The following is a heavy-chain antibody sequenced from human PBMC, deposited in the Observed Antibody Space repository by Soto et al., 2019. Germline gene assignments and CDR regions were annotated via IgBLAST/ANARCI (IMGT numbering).Heavy chain of an antibody. CDR1: GFTVGGNY. V-gene: IGHV3-53*02. CDR2: IYNGGGT. Sequence: EEQLVETGGGLIQPGGSLRLSCAASGFTVGGNYMSWVRQAPGKGLEWVSVIYNGGGTYYADSVKGRFTISRDNSKNTLYLQMNSLRAEDTAVYYCASTRGSSYDYWGQGTLVTVSS. D-gene: IGHD6-6*01. J-gene: IGHJ4*02. CDR3: ASTRGSSYDY.